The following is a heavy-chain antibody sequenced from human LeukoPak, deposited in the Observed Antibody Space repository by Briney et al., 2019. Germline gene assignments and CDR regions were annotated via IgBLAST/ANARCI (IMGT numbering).Heavy chain of an antibody. V-gene: IGHV4-39*01. CDR3: ARLHYLRGWFDP. D-gene: IGHD3-10*01. Sequence: SETLSLTCTVSGGSISSSSYYWGWIRQPPGKGLEWLGSIYYSGSTYYNPSLKSRVTISVDTSKNQFSLKLSSVTAADTAVYYCARLHYLRGWFDPWGQGTLVTVSS. CDR2: IYYSGST. J-gene: IGHJ5*02. CDR1: GGSISSSSYY.